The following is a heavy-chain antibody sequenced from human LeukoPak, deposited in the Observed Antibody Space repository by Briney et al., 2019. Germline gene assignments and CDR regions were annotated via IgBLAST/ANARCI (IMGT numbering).Heavy chain of an antibody. V-gene: IGHV1-69*05. CDR3: AREGTEYSSSRGPDYHYYMDV. J-gene: IGHJ6*03. CDR1: GGTFSSYA. Sequence: GASVKVSCKASGGTFSSYAISWVRQAPGQGLEWMGGIIPIFGTANYAQKFQGRVTITTDESTSTAYMELSSLRSEDTAVYYCAREGTEYSSSRGPDYHYYMDVWGKGTTVTVSS. CDR2: IIPIFGTA. D-gene: IGHD6-6*01.